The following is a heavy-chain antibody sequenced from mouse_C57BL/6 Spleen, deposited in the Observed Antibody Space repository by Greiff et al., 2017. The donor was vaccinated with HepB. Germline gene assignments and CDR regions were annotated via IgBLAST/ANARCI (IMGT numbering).Heavy chain of an antibody. J-gene: IGHJ3*01. CDR1: GYTFTSYW. CDR2: IHPNSGST. V-gene: IGHV1-64*01. D-gene: IGHD1-1*01. CDR3: AREDYYGSSWGFAY. Sequence: QVQLQQPGAELVKPGASVKLSCKASGYTFTSYWMHWVKQRPGQGLEWIGMIHPNSGSTNSNEKFKSKATLTVDKSSSTAYMQLSSLTSEDSAVYYCAREDYYGSSWGFAYWGQGTLVTVSA.